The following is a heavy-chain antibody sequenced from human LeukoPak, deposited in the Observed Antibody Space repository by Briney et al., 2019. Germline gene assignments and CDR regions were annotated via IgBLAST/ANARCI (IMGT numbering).Heavy chain of an antibody. Sequence: PGGSLRLSCAASGFTFSSYTMNWVRQAPGKGLEWVGFIRSKAYGGTTEYAGSVNARFTISRDDSKSIAYLQMNSLKIEDTVVYYCTSADSSGYYPMSLFDYWGQGTLVTVSS. J-gene: IGHJ4*02. CDR2: IRSKAYGGTT. D-gene: IGHD3-22*01. CDR3: TSADSSGYYPMSLFDY. V-gene: IGHV3-49*04. CDR1: GFTFSSYT.